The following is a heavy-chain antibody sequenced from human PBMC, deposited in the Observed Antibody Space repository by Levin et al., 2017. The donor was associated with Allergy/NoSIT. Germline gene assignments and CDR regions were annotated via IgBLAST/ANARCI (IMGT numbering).Heavy chain of an antibody. V-gene: IGHV4-34*01. D-gene: IGHD6-13*01. CDR1: GGSFSGYY. CDR2: INHSGST. CDR3: ASMYSSSYGPANWFDP. Sequence: ESLKISCAVYGGSFSGYYWSWIRQPPGKGLEWIGEINHSGSTNYNPSLKSRVTISVDTSKNQFSLKLSSVTAADTAVYYCASMYSSSYGPANWFDPWGQGTLVTVSS. J-gene: IGHJ5*02.